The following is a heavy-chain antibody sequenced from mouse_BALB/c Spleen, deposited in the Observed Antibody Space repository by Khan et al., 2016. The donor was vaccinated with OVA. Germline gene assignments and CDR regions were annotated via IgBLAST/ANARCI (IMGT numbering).Heavy chain of an antibody. Sequence: EVQLQESGPGLVKPSQSLSLTCTVAGYSITSDYAWNWIRQFPGNKLEWMGYISYSGSTGYNPSLKSRISIHRDTSKNQFFLQLNSVMTEDTATYYCASELGRYYAMDYWGQGTSVTVSS. V-gene: IGHV3-2*02. CDR1: GYSITSDYA. D-gene: IGHD4-1*01. J-gene: IGHJ4*01. CDR3: ASELGRYYAMDY. CDR2: ISYSGST.